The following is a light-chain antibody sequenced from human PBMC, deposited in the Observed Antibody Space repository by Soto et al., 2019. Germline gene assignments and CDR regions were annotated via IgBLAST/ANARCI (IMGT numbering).Light chain of an antibody. V-gene: IGKV1-5*03. J-gene: IGKJ4*01. Sequence: DIQMTQSPSTLSASVGDRVTITCRASQSISDWLAWYQQKPGKAPNLLIYKASTLESGVPSRFSGSGSGTEFTLTISSLHPDDFATYYCQQYNGYPLTFGGGNKVEIK. CDR1: QSISDW. CDR3: QQYNGYPLT. CDR2: KAS.